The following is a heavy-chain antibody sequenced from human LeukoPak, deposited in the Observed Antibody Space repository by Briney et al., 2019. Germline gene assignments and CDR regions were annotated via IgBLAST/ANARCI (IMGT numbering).Heavy chain of an antibody. CDR1: GYTFRSHG. V-gene: IGHV1-2*04. Sequence: ASVKVSCKASGYTFRSHGISWVRQAPGQGLEWMGWINPNSGGTNYAQKYQGWVTMTRDTSISTAFMELSRLRADDTAVYYCARSRATHNWFDPWGQGTLVTVSS. CDR3: ARSRATHNWFDP. J-gene: IGHJ5*02. D-gene: IGHD5-12*01. CDR2: INPNSGGT.